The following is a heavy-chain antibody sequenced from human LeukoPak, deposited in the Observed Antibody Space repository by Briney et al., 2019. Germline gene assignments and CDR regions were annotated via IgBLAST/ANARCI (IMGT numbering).Heavy chain of an antibody. CDR1: GYTFTSYG. CDR2: ISAYNGNT. J-gene: IGHJ4*02. D-gene: IGHD2-21*02. Sequence: ASVKVSCKASGYTFTSYGISWVRQPPGQGLEWMGWISAYNGNTNYAQKLQGRVTMTTDTSTSTAYMELRSLRSDDTAAYYCARGDTQTAISPEFDYWGQGTLVTVSS. V-gene: IGHV1-18*01. CDR3: ARGDTQTAISPEFDY.